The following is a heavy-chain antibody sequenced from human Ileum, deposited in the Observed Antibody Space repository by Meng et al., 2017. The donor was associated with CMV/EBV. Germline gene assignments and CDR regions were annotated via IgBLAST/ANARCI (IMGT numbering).Heavy chain of an antibody. Sequence: GESLKISCAASGFTFSSYAMSWVRQAPGKGLEWVSAISGSGGSTYYADSVKGRFTISRDNSKNTLYLQMNSLRAEDTAVYYCAKDVIGYQLLLGYYYYGMDVWGPGTRVTGAS. CDR1: GFTFSSYA. CDR3: AKDVIGYQLLLGYYYYGMDV. V-gene: IGHV3-23*01. D-gene: IGHD2-2*01. J-gene: IGHJ6*02. CDR2: ISGSGGST.